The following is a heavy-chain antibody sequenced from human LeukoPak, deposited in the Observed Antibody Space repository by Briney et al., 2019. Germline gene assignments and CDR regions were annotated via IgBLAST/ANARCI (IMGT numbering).Heavy chain of an antibody. CDR2: IYHSGST. CDR3: ARAQSRYCSSTSCSTGWFDP. Sequence: SETLSLTCTVSGGSISSGGYYWSWTRQPPGKGLEWIGYIYHSGSTYYNPSLKSRVTISVDRSKNQFSLKLSSVTAADTAVYYCARAQSRYCSSTSCSTGWFDPWGQGTLVTVSS. CDR1: GGSISSGGYY. V-gene: IGHV4-30-2*01. D-gene: IGHD2-2*01. J-gene: IGHJ5*02.